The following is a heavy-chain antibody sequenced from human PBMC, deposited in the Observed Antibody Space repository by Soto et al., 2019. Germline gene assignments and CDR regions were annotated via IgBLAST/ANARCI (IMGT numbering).Heavy chain of an antibody. CDR1: GGSIISGEYY. CDR3: ASRKSSPYFDY. J-gene: IGHJ4*02. CDR2: IYYSGIT. D-gene: IGHD3-10*01. Sequence: SETLSLTCTVSGGSIISGEYYWSWIRQAPGKGLEWIGLIYYSGITDYNPSLKSRVAISIDTSKNQFSLNLSSVTAADTAVYYCASRKSSPYFDYWGQGTLVTVSS. V-gene: IGHV4-30-4*01.